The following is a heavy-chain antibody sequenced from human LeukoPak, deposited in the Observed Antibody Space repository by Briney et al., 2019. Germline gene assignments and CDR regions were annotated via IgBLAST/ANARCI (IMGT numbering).Heavy chain of an antibody. V-gene: IGHV1-69*04. CDR1: GGTFSSYA. CDR2: IIPILGIA. Sequence: SVKVSCKASGGTFSSYAISWVRQAPGQGLEWMGRIIPILGIANYAQKFQGRVTITADKSTSTAYMELSSLRSEDTAVYYCARDVTMVRGVITTYYFDYWGQGTLVTVSS. J-gene: IGHJ4*02. CDR3: ARDVTMVRGVITTYYFDY. D-gene: IGHD3-10*01.